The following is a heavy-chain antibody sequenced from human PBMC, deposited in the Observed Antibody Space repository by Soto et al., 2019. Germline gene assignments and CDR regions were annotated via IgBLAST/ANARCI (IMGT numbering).Heavy chain of an antibody. CDR1: AFTFSSYA. J-gene: IGHJ4*02. CDR2: ISGSGGGT. V-gene: IGHV3-23*01. Sequence: EVQLLESGGALVQPGGSLRLSCAASAFTFSSYAMSWVRQAPGKGLEWVSLISGSGGGTYYADSVKGRFTISRDNSKNTLYLQMNSLRAEDTAVFYCAKHLSNGSPDYWGQGTLVTVSS. CDR3: AKHLSNGSPDY. D-gene: IGHD2-15*01.